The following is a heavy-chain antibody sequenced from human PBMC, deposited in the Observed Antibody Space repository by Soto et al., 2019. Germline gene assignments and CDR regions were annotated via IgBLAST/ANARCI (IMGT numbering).Heavy chain of an antibody. CDR3: AKGKYSSSSDAFDI. CDR1: GFTFSSYG. Sequence: QVQLVESGGGVVQPGRSLRLSCAASGFTFSSYGMHWVRQAPGKGLEWVAVISYDGSNKYYADSVKGRFTISRDNSKNPLYLQMNSLRAEDTAVYYCAKGKYSSSSDAFDIWGQGTMVTVSS. D-gene: IGHD6-13*01. CDR2: ISYDGSNK. J-gene: IGHJ3*02. V-gene: IGHV3-30*18.